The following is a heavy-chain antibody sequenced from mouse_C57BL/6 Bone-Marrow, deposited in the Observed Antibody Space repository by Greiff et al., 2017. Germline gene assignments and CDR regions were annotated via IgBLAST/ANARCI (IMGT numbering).Heavy chain of an antibody. CDR3: ARGWGYAKDY. D-gene: IGHD1-1*02. J-gene: IGHJ4*01. V-gene: IGHV1-52*01. CDR2: IDPSDSET. CDR1: GYTFTSYW. Sequence: VQLQQPGAELVRPGSSVKLSCKASGYTFTSYWMHWVKQRPIQGLEWIGNIDPSDSETHYNQKFKDKATLTVDKSSSTAYMQLSSLASEDSAVSYCARGWGYAKDYWGQGTSVTVSA.